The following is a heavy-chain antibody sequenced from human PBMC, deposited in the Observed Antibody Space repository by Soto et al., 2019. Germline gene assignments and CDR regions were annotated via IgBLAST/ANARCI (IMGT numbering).Heavy chain of an antibody. V-gene: IGHV1-8*01. D-gene: IGHD6-19*01. Sequence: QVHLEQSGAEVKKPGASVKVPCKASGYTFTTYEINWVRQAPGQGLEWMAWINPKSGNTGYAQKFQGRVTMTSKTPISTAYMELSGLRSEDTAVYYCARGIKSGWNSIEGYYFDYWGQGTLVTVSS. CDR1: GYTFTTYE. CDR3: ARGIKSGWNSIEGYYFDY. CDR2: INPKSGNT. J-gene: IGHJ4*02.